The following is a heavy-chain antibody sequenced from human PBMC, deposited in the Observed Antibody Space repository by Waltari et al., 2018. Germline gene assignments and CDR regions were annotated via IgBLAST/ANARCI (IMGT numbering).Heavy chain of an antibody. CDR2: VNGDGTHQ. D-gene: IGHD4-17*01. CDR3: ARSPGMTTVSY. J-gene: IGHJ4*02. CDR1: GFTFTNYW. V-gene: IGHV3-74*01. Sequence: EVQLLESGGGLVQPGGSLRLSCAASGFTFTNYWMHWVRQAPGRGLVWVSRVNGDGTHQGYADSVKGRFTISRDNAKNTLYLQMNSLRAEDTAVYYCARSPGMTTVSYWGQGTLVTVSS.